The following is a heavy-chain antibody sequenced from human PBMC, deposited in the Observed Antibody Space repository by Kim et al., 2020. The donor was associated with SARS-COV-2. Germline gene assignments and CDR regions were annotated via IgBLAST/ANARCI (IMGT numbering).Heavy chain of an antibody. J-gene: IGHJ4*02. CDR3: ARIEGFDFDY. Sequence: SETLSLTCAVYGGSFSNYYWSWIRQSPGKGLEWIGEINHSGNTNYNPSLKSRVTISVDTSKNQFSLKLSPVTAADTAGYYCARIEGFDFDYLGQGTPVTV. CDR1: GGSFSNYY. CDR2: INHSGNT. V-gene: IGHV4-34*01. D-gene: IGHD2-21*01.